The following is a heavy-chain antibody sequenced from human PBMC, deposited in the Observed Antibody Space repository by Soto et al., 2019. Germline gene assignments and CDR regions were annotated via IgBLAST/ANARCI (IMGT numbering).Heavy chain of an antibody. CDR1: GYTLTELS. Sequence: ASVKVSCKVSGYTLTELSMHWVRQAPGKGLEWMGGINPEDGTANYAQKFQGRVTITADESTSTAYMELSSLRSEDTAVYYCARSVQGGGWFDPWGQGTLVTVSS. CDR2: INPEDGTA. CDR3: ARSVQGGGWFDP. V-gene: IGHV1-24*01. J-gene: IGHJ5*02. D-gene: IGHD2-15*01.